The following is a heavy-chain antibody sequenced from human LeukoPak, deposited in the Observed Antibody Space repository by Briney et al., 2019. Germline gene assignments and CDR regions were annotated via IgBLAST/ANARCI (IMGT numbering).Heavy chain of an antibody. CDR1: GFTFGDYA. J-gene: IGHJ3*02. D-gene: IGHD3-16*01. CDR3: AKDFGDAFDI. CDR2: IRGDGRST. V-gene: IGHV3-43*02. Sequence: GGSLRLSCAASGFTFGDYAMHWVRQGPGKGLEWVSLIRGDGRSTYYADSVKGRLTISRDNSKNSLYLQMNSLRTEDTALYYCAKDFGDAFDIWGQGTMVTVSS.